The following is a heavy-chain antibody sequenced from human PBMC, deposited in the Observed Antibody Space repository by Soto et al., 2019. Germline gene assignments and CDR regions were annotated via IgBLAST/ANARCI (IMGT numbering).Heavy chain of an antibody. D-gene: IGHD6-6*01. Sequence: GESLTLSCAASGFTFSDYYMSWIRQAPGKGLDWVAYISSSSRTTKYGDSVKGRFTTSRDNAKNSLFLQMNRLRGENTAVYYCVRDVERYSSSSQYDVWGQGTTVTVSS. CDR2: ISSSSRTT. J-gene: IGHJ6*02. V-gene: IGHV3-11*06. CDR1: GFTFSDYY. CDR3: VRDVERYSSSSQYDV.